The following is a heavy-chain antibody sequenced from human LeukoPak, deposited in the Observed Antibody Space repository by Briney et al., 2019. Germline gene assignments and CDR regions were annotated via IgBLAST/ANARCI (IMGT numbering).Heavy chain of an antibody. CDR3: AREREWIQLPAMRSYYYMDV. CDR1: GRSISSYY. Sequence: SETLSLTCTVSGRSISSYYWSWIRQPPGKGLEWIGYIYYSGSTNYNPSLKSRVSISVDTSKNQFSLKLSSVTAADTAVYYCAREREWIQLPAMRSYYYMDVWRKGTTVTVSS. CDR2: IYYSGST. D-gene: IGHD5-18*01. J-gene: IGHJ6*03. V-gene: IGHV4-59*01.